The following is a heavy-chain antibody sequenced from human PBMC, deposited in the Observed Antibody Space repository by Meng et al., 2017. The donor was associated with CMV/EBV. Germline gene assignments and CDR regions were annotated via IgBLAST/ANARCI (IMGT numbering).Heavy chain of an antibody. CDR2: IYPNSGGT. D-gene: IGHD1-1*01. V-gene: IGHV1-2*02. Sequence: QVQLVQPGPEVNRAGASVNGSCQTSGYRFSDHYMHWVRPAPGQELEWMRWIYPNSGGTHYAQNFQDRVSMTRDMSISTVYMELRRLTSDDTDVYYCVRDNNWGPDYWGQGTLVTVSS. CDR1: GYRFSDHY. CDR3: VRDNNWGPDY. J-gene: IGHJ4*02.